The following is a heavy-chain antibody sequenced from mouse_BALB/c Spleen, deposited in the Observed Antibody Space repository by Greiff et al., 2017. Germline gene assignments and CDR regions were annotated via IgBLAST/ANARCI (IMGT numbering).Heavy chain of an antibody. CDR1: GYSITSGYY. CDR3: AREGSYYAMDY. J-gene: IGHJ4*01. V-gene: IGHV3-6*02. Sequence: EVQLQESGPGLVKPSQSLSLTCSVTGYSITSGYYWNWIRQFPGNKLEWMGYISYDGSNNYNPSLKNRISITRDTSKNQFFLKLNSVTTEDTATYYCAREGSYYAMDYGGQGTSVTVSS. CDR2: ISYDGSN.